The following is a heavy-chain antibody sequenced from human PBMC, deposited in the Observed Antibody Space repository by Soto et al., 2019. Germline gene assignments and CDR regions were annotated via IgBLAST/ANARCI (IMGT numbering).Heavy chain of an antibody. V-gene: IGHV1-18*01. CDR2: ISAYNGNT. CDR1: GYTFTSYG. D-gene: IGHD3-16*02. J-gene: IGHJ4*02. CDR3: ARGSYDYIWGSYRPYYYFAY. Sequence: ASVKVSCKASGYTFTSYGISWVRQAPGQGLEWMGWISAYNGNTNYAQKLQGRVTMTTDTSTSTAYMELRSLRSDDTAVYYCARGSYDYIWGSYRPYYYFAYWGQGTLVTVSS.